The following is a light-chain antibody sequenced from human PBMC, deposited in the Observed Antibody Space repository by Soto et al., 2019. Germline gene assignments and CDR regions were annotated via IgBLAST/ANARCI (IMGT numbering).Light chain of an antibody. CDR2: DAS. CDR1: QDISNY. CDR3: QHYDNIWT. V-gene: IGKV1-33*01. Sequence: DIKLTQSPSTLSGSVGDRVTITCQASQDISNYLNWYKQKPGKAPKPLIYDASNLETGVPSRFSGSGSGTDFTFTISSLKPEDIATYDCQHYDNIWTFGQRTKVDI. J-gene: IGKJ1*01.